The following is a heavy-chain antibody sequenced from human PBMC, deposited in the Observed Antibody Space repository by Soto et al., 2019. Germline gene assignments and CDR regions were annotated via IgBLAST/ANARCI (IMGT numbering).Heavy chain of an antibody. Sequence: SETLSLTCTFPRCSISRYYWSWIRQPPGKGLEWIGYMYNTGRTVYNPSFKSRVTISVDTSKNQFSLQLDSVTAADTAVYYCARDLWGYCGTDCYPLDVWGQGTTVTVS. CDR2: MYNTGRT. D-gene: IGHD2-21*02. J-gene: IGHJ6*02. CDR1: RCSISRYY. V-gene: IGHV4-59*01. CDR3: ARDLWGYCGTDCYPLDV.